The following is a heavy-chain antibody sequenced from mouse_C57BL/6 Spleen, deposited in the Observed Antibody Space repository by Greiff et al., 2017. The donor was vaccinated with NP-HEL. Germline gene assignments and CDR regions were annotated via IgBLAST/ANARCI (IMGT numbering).Heavy chain of an antibody. CDR3: ARRGTGEYFDY. J-gene: IGHJ2*01. V-gene: IGHV1-82*01. D-gene: IGHD4-1*01. CDR1: GYAFSSSW. Sequence: VQLQQSGPELVKPGASVKISCKASGYAFSSSWMNWVKQRPGKGLEWIGRLYPGDGDTNYNGKFKGKATLTADKSSSTAYMQLSSLTSEDSAVYFCARRGTGEYFDYWGQGTTLTVSS. CDR2: LYPGDGDT.